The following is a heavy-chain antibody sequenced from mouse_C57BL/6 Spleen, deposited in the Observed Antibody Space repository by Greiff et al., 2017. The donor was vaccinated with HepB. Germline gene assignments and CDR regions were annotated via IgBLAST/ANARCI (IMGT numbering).Heavy chain of an antibody. CDR3: ESYSNEEDYAMDY. CDR1: GYTFTSYW. V-gene: IGHV1-7*01. Sequence: VQLQQSGAELAKPGASVKLSCKASGYTFTSYWLHWVKQRPGQGLEWIGYINPSSGYTKYNQKFKDKATLTADKSSSTAYMHLSSLTYEDSAVYYCESYSNEEDYAMDYWGQGTSVTVSS. CDR2: INPSSGYT. J-gene: IGHJ4*01. D-gene: IGHD2-5*01.